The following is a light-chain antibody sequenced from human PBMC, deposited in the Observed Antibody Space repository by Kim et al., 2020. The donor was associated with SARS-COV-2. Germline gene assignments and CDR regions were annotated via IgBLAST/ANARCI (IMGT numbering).Light chain of an antibody. Sequence: APGEIATLSCRASQSVGLSLAWYQQKPGLPPRLLIYGASVRATGIPARFSGSGSGTDFTLTISSLGPEDFAVYYCQQRINWPITFGQGTRLEIK. CDR2: GAS. CDR3: QQRINWPIT. CDR1: QSVGLS. V-gene: IGKV3-11*01. J-gene: IGKJ5*01.